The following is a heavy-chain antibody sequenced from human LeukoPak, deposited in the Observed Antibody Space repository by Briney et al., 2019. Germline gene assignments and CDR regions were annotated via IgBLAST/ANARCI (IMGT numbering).Heavy chain of an antibody. V-gene: IGHV2-5*01. J-gene: IGHJ4*02. Sequence: SGPTLVNPPRARTLTCTLSGFSGRAGAGQGGGIRQPPERALELLPLISSNHDQPYSPSLTIRLTITKATSKTQVLLSMSNIDPVDTATYYCTHSPPRVGWVNWGQGTLVTVSS. CDR2: ISSNHDQ. D-gene: IGHD1-26*01. CDR3: THSPPRVGWVN. CDR1: GFSGRAGAGQ.